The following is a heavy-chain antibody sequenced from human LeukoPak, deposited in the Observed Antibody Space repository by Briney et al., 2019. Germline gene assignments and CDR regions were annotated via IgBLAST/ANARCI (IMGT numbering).Heavy chain of an antibody. D-gene: IGHD3-22*01. CDR3: SSMIVTYFDY. V-gene: IGHV3-23*01. Sequence: GGSLRLSCAASGFTFSSYAMSWVRQAPGKGLDWVSAISGSGGSTYYADSVKGRFTISRDNSKNTLYLQMNSLRAEDTAVYYCSSMIVTYFDYWGQGTLVTVSS. CDR2: ISGSGGST. J-gene: IGHJ4*02. CDR1: GFTFSSYA.